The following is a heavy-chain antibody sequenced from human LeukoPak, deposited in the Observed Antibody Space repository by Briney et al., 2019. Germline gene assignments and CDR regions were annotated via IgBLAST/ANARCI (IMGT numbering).Heavy chain of an antibody. Sequence: SQTLSLTCTVSGGSISSGDYYWSWIRQPPGKGLEWIGSIYYSGSTYYSPSLKSRVTISVDTSKNQFSLKLSSVTAADTAVYYCARHVAGLFDYWGQGTLVTVSS. CDR2: IYYSGST. V-gene: IGHV4-39*01. CDR1: GGSISSGDYY. J-gene: IGHJ4*02. CDR3: ARHVAGLFDY. D-gene: IGHD2-15*01.